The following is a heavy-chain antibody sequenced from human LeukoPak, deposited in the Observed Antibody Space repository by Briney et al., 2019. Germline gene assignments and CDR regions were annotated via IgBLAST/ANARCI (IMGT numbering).Heavy chain of an antibody. V-gene: IGHV4-38-2*02. D-gene: IGHD7-27*01. Sequence: SETLSLTCSVSGYSISSAYYWGWIRQPPGKGLEWIGTMYHSGSTNYDPSLKSRVTISVDTSKNQFSLKLSSVTAADTAVYFCARGFRGDNFDYWGQGTLVTVSS. J-gene: IGHJ4*02. CDR1: GYSISSAYY. CDR2: MYHSGST. CDR3: ARGFRGDNFDY.